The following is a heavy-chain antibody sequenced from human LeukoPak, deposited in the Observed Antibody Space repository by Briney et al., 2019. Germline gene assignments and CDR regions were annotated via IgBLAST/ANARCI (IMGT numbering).Heavy chain of an antibody. CDR1: GFTFSSYA. Sequence: GGSLRLSCSASGFTFSSYAMHWVRQAPGKGLEYVSAISSNGGSTYYADSVKGRFAISRDNSKNTLYLQMSSLRAEDTAVYYCVKDFYAVVALMDVWGKGTTVTVSS. D-gene: IGHD2-15*01. V-gene: IGHV3-64D*06. CDR2: ISSNGGST. CDR3: VKDFYAVVALMDV. J-gene: IGHJ6*04.